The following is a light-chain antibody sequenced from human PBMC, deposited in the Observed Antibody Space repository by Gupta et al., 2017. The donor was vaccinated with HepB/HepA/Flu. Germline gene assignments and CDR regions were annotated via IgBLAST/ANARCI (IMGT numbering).Light chain of an antibody. J-gene: IGKJ5*01. CDR1: QSVLYSSNNKNY. V-gene: IGKV4-1*01. Sequence: DIVMTQSPDSLAVSLGERATINRKSSQSVLYSSNNKNYLAWYQQKPGQPPKLLIYWASTRKSGVPDRFSGSESGTDFSLTISSLQAEDVAVYYCQQDDTTPPTFGQGTRLEIK. CDR3: QQDDTTPPT. CDR2: WAS.